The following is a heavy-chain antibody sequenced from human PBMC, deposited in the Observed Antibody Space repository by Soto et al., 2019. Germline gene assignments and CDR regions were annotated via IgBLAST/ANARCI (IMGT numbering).Heavy chain of an antibody. V-gene: IGHV3-21*01. CDR1: GFTFSSYS. D-gene: IGHD6-13*01. CDR3: ARVRHSSSWSQPFDY. Sequence: GGSLRLSCAASGFTFSSYSMNWVRQAPGKGLEWVSSISSSSSYIYYADSVKGRSTISRDNAKNSLYLQMNSLRAEDTAVYYCARVRHSSSWSQPFDYWGQGTLVTVS. CDR2: ISSSSSYI. J-gene: IGHJ4*02.